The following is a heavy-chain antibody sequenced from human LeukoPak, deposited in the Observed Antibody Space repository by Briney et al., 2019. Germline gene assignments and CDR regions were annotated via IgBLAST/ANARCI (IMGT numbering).Heavy chain of an antibody. CDR2: IYYSGST. CDR3: ARRGIAARSNYYYMDV. J-gene: IGHJ6*03. CDR1: GGSISSSSYH. V-gene: IGHV4-39*01. Sequence: SETLSLTCTVSGGSISSSSYHWGWIRQPPGKGLEWIGGIYYSGSTYYNPSLKSRVTISVDTSKNQFSLKLSSVTAADTAVYYCARRGIAARSNYYYMDVWGKGTTVTVSS. D-gene: IGHD6-6*01.